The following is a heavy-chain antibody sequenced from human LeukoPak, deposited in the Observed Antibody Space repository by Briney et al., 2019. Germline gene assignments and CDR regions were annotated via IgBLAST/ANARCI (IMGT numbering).Heavy chain of an antibody. V-gene: IGHV3-11*04. CDR2: IKGNGLTT. Sequence: GGSLRLSCAASGFTFSDYYMTWIRQAPGKGLEWLSHIKGNGLTTYYADSVKGRFTISRDDARNSLYLQMNSLRAEDTAVYYCAERDVVVPAAIHYWGQGTLVTVSS. CDR1: GFTFSDYY. CDR3: AERDVVVPAAIHY. D-gene: IGHD2-2*01. J-gene: IGHJ4*02.